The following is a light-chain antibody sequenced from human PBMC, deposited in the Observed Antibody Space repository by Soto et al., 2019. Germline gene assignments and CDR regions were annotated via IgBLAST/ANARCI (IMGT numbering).Light chain of an antibody. Sequence: EIVLTQSPVTLSLSPGERATLSCRASQSVSSSYLAWYQQKPGQAPRLLIYGASSRATGISDRFSGWGSGTDFTLVISRLEPEDFAVYYCQQRSNWPRITFGQGTRLEIK. CDR2: GAS. J-gene: IGKJ5*01. CDR3: QQRSNWPRIT. V-gene: IGKV3D-20*02. CDR1: QSVSSSY.